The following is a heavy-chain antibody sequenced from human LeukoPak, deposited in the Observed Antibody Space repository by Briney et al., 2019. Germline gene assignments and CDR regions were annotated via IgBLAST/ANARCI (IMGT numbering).Heavy chain of an antibody. CDR2: VYTSGST. V-gene: IGHV4-4*07. Sequence: SETLSLTCTVYGGSISTFYWSWVRQPAGKGLEWIGRVYTSGSTNYNPSLKSRVTISVDTSKNQFSLKLSSVTAADTAVYYCARDPHYYDSGTGWLDPWGQGTLVTVSS. CDR3: ARDPHYYDSGTGWLDP. CDR1: GGSISTFY. J-gene: IGHJ5*02. D-gene: IGHD3-22*01.